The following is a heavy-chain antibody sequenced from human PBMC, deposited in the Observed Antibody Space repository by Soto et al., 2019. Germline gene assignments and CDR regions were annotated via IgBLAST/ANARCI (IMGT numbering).Heavy chain of an antibody. CDR3: AKDLSRTIAAAGTFQFDY. CDR2: ISGSGGST. V-gene: IGHV3-23*01. J-gene: IGHJ4*02. D-gene: IGHD6-13*01. CDR1: GFTFSSYA. Sequence: PGGSLRLSCAASGFTFSSYAMSWVRQAPGKGLEWVSAISGSGGSTYYADSVKGRFTISRDNSKNTLYLQMNSLRAEDTAVYYCAKDLSRTIAAAGTFQFDYWGQGTLVTVS.